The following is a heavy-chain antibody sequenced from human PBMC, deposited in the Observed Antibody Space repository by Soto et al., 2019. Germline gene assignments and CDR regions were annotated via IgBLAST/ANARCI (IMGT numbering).Heavy chain of an antibody. Sequence: GGSLRLSCAASGFTVSSNYMSWVRQAPGKGLEWVSVIYSGGSTYYADSVKGRFTISRDNSKSTLYLQMNSLRAEDTAVYYCARDEIGADYDILTGYKYYYYGMDVWGQGTTVTVSS. CDR2: IYSGGST. J-gene: IGHJ6*02. CDR3: ARDEIGADYDILTGYKYYYYGMDV. CDR1: GFTVSSNY. V-gene: IGHV3-53*01. D-gene: IGHD3-9*01.